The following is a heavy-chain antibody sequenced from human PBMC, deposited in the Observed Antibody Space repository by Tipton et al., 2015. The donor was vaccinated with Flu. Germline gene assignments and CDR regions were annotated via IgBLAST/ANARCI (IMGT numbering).Heavy chain of an antibody. V-gene: IGHV4-61*09. CDR2: IYTSGST. D-gene: IGHD1-1*01. CDR1: GGSISSGSYY. Sequence: TLSLTCTVSGGSISSGSYYWSWIRQPAGKGLEWIGHIYTSGSTNYNPSLKSRVTISLDTSKNQFSLKLSSVTAADTAVYYCARGVKLLYWYFDLWGRVTLVTVS. J-gene: IGHJ2*01. CDR3: ARGVKLLYWYFDL.